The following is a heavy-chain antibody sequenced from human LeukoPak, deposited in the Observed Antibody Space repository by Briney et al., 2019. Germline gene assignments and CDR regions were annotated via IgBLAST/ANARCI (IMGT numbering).Heavy chain of an antibody. Sequence: SETLSLTCTVSGGSISSSSYYWGWIRQPPGKGLEWIGSIYYSGSTYYNPSLKSRVTISVDTSKNQFSLKLSSVTAADTAVYYCARLPRTRGLGYFDYWGQGTPVTVSS. CDR1: GGSISSSSYY. V-gene: IGHV4-39*07. D-gene: IGHD1-1*01. CDR2: IYYSGST. J-gene: IGHJ4*02. CDR3: ARLPRTRGLGYFDY.